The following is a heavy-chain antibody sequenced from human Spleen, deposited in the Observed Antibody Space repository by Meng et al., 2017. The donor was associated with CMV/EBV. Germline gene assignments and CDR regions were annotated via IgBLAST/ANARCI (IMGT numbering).Heavy chain of an antibody. D-gene: IGHD1-26*01. CDR2: IYYSGST. CDR1: SISSLSSY. J-gene: IGHJ2*01. Sequence: SISSLSSYWSWIRQPPRKGLELIGTIYYSGSTYYTPSLQSRVTISVDTSKNQFSLKLSSVTAADTAVYYCARIQGWKPATFSWYFDLWGRGTLVTVSS. CDR3: ARIQGWKPATFSWYFDL. V-gene: IGHV4-39*07.